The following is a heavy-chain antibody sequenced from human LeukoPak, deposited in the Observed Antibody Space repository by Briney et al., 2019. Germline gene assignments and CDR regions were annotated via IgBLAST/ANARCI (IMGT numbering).Heavy chain of an antibody. CDR2: ISSSGSTI. J-gene: IGHJ4*02. CDR1: GFTFSSYG. CDR3: AREEDAFDY. V-gene: IGHV3-48*03. Sequence: SGGSLRLSCAASGFTFSSYGMNWVRQAPGKGLEWVSYISSSGSTIYYADSVKGRFTISRDNAKNSLYLQMNSLRAEDTAVYYCAREEDAFDYWGQGTLVTVSS.